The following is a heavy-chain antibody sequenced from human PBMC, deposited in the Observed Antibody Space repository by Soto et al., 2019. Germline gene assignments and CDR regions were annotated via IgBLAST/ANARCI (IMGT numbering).Heavy chain of an antibody. V-gene: IGHV1-46*01. CDR3: ATKQLADAFDI. J-gene: IGHJ3*02. Sequence: ASVKVSCKASGYTFTSYYMHWVRQAPGQGPEWMGIINPSGGSTSYAQKFQGRVTMTRDTSTSTVYMELSSLRSEDTAVYYCATKQLADAFDIWGQGTMVTVSS. CDR2: INPSGGST. D-gene: IGHD6-6*01. CDR1: GYTFTSYY.